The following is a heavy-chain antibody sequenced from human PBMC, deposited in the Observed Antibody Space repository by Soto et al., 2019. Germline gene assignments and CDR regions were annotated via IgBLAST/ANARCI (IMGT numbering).Heavy chain of an antibody. CDR2: IHSDGSST. J-gene: IGHJ3*01. V-gene: IGHV3-74*01. Sequence: EVRLVESEGGLVQPGGSLSLSCAASGFTFSYYWMHWVRQAPGQGLLWVSRIHSDGSSTTYADSVKGRFTISRDNAKNTVSLQTNSLRVEDTGVYFCERGDRGAFDLWGQGTMVTVSS. D-gene: IGHD2-21*02. CDR1: GFTFSYYW. CDR3: ERGDRGAFDL.